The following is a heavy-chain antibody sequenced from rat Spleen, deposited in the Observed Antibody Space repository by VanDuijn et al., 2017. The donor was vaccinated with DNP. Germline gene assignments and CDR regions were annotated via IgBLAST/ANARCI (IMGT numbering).Heavy chain of an antibody. J-gene: IGHJ3*01. D-gene: IGHD1-9*01. V-gene: IGHV5S10*01. CDR1: GFTFGDYY. CDR3: TRRGHTTGLNWFVY. Sequence: EVRVVQSGGGLIQPGGSLKISCAASGFTFGDYYMSWVRQAPTMGLEWVASINPDGSRTYYRDSVKGRFTISRDNAKSTLYLQMDSLRSEDTATYYCTRRGHTTGLNWFVYWGQGTLVTVSS. CDR2: INPDGSRT.